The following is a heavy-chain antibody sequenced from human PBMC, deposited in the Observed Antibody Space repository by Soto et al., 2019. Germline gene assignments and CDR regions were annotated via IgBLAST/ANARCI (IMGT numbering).Heavy chain of an antibody. D-gene: IGHD1-26*01. V-gene: IGHV3-23*01. Sequence: EVQLLDSGGGLVQPGGSLRLSCAASGFTFTTYAMSWVRQAPGKGLEWVSAIRGSGRSTYYADSVKDRFTISRDNSKNTLYLQMNSLRAEDTAVYYCAKDKHRVGATGGYFDDWGQGTLVTVSS. CDR2: IRGSGRST. CDR3: AKDKHRVGATGGYFDD. CDR1: GFTFTTYA. J-gene: IGHJ4*02.